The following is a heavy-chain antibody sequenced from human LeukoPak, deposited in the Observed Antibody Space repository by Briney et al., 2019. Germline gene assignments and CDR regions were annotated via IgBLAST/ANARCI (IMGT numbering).Heavy chain of an antibody. CDR1: GGSFSGYY. CDR2: INHSGST. J-gene: IGHJ6*03. Sequence: SETLSLTCAVYGGSFSGYYWSWIRQPPGKGLEWMGEINHSGSTNYNPSLKSRVTISVDTSKNQFSLKVTSVTAADTAVYYCARGRGGGIVVEPVASGYRIRKKRGYYYYMDVWGKGTTVTVSS. D-gene: IGHD2-2*01. V-gene: IGHV4-34*01. CDR3: ARGRGGGIVVEPVASGYRIRKKRGYYYYMDV.